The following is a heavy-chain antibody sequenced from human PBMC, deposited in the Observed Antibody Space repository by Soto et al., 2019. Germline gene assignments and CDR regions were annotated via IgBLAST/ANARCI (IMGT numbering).Heavy chain of an antibody. CDR1: NGSVSSDPFY. CDR2: IYYRVNT. CDR3: ARSGYSSSDFEH. J-gene: IGHJ4*03. D-gene: IGHD6-13*01. Sequence: PSETLYLTCTVSNGSVSSDPFYCPWIRQHPGKGLEWIGYIYYRVNTYYHPSLKSRVTISIDTSKNQFSLRLNSVTAADTAVYYCARSGYSSSDFEHWGQGTMVTVSS. V-gene: IGHV4-31*03.